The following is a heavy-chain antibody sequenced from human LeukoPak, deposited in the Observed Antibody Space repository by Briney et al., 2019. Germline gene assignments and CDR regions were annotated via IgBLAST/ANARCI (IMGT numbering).Heavy chain of an antibody. Sequence: GGSLRLSFAASGFPFSSYGLHWVRQAPSKGLEWVAVIWYDGSNKYYADSVKGRFTISRDNSKNTLYLQMNSLRAEDTAVYYCARAGPPNDYGDYNAYFDYWGQGTLVTVSS. CDR2: IWYDGSNK. J-gene: IGHJ4*02. CDR3: ARAGPPNDYGDYNAYFDY. CDR1: GFPFSSYG. V-gene: IGHV3-33*01. D-gene: IGHD4-17*01.